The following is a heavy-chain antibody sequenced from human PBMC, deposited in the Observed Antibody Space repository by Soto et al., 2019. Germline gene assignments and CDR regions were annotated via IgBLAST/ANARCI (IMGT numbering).Heavy chain of an antibody. V-gene: IGHV3-30-3*01. CDR3: ATGIVTTEDAFDI. Sequence: QVQLVESGGGVVQPGRSLRLSCAASGLTFTRYAMYWVRQAPGKGLEWVSLISYDGSKKYYADSVKGRFTISRDNSKNTLFLQMSSLRTEDTAVYYCATGIVTTEDAFDIWGQGTMVTVSS. CDR1: GLTFTRYA. D-gene: IGHD5-12*01. CDR2: ISYDGSKK. J-gene: IGHJ3*02.